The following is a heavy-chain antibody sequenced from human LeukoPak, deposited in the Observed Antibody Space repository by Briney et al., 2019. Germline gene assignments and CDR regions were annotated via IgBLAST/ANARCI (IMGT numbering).Heavy chain of an antibody. CDR3: ARDSETYCSSSTCSGFSIDY. J-gene: IGHJ4*02. Sequence: ASVKVSCKASDYTFTSYGINWVRQAPGQGLEWMGWVSAYNGYTYYAQKFEGRVTMTTDTSTNIASMELRSLRSDDTAVYYCARDSETYCSSSTCSGFSIDYWGQGTLVAVSS. D-gene: IGHD2-2*01. V-gene: IGHV1-18*01. CDR1: DYTFTSYG. CDR2: VSAYNGYT.